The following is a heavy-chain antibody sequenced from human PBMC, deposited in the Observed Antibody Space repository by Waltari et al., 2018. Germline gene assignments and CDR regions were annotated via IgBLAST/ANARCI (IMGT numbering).Heavy chain of an antibody. D-gene: IGHD3-22*01. V-gene: IGHV4-61*02. CDR1: GGSISSGSYY. CDR2: IYTSGST. CDR3: VRDTYYDSSGYRAFDI. J-gene: IGHJ3*02. Sequence: QVQLQESGPGLVKPSQTLSLTCTVSGGSISSGSYYWSWIRQPAGKGLEWIGRIYTSGSTNYNPSLKSRVTISVDTSKNQFSLKLSSVTAADTAVYYCVRDTYYDSSGYRAFDIWGQGTMVTVSS.